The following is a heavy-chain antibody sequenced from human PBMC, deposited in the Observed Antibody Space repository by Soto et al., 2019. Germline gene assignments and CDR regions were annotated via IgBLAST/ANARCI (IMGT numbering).Heavy chain of an antibody. CDR3: ARGRPNSILYSWAFDP. D-gene: IGHD2-8*01. CDR2: IYYSGST. J-gene: IGHJ5*02. V-gene: IGHV4-31*03. CDR1: GGSISSGGYY. Sequence: SETLSLTCTVSGGSISSGGYYWSWIRQHPGKGLEWIGYIYYSGSTYYNPSLKSRVTISVDTSKNQFSLKLSSVTAADTAVYYCARGRPNSILYSWAFDPWGQGTLVTVSS.